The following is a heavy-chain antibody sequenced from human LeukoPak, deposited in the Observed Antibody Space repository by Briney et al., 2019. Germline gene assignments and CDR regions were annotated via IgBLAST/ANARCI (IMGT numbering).Heavy chain of an antibody. D-gene: IGHD6-13*01. CDR3: AKGSYSSSWYSVY. CDR1: GFTFSSYA. CDR2: ISGSGHST. Sequence: GGSLRLSCAASGFTFSSYAMSWVRQAPGKGLEWVSAISGSGHSTNYADSVKGRFTISIDNSKNTLYLQMNSLTAEDTAVYYCAKGSYSSSWYSVYWGQGTLVTVSS. V-gene: IGHV3-23*01. J-gene: IGHJ4*02.